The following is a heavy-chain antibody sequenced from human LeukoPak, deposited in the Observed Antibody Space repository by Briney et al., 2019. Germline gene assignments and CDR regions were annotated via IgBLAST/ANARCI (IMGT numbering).Heavy chain of an antibody. V-gene: IGHV1-46*01. CDR2: INPSGGST. J-gene: IGHJ4*02. CDR1: GYTFTSYY. CDR3: ATDPYNRDPITQLPRGLDY. Sequence: ASVKVSCKASGYTFTSYYMHWVRQAPGQGLEWMGIINPSGGSTSYAQKFQGRVTMTRDTSTSTVYMELSSLRSEDTAVYYCATDPYNRDPITQLPRGLDYWARGPLVTFS. D-gene: IGHD1-14*01.